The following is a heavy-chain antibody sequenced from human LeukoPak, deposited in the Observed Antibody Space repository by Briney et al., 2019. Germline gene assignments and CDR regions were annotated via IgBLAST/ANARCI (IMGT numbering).Heavy chain of an antibody. CDR2: IYYSGST. CDR3: ASQMAVLRYFDWPDAFDI. J-gene: IGHJ3*02. D-gene: IGHD3-9*01. Sequence: PSETLSLTCAVSGGSISSGGYSWSWIRQHPGKGLEWIGYIYYSGSTYYNPSLKSRVTISVDTSKNQFSLKLSYVTAADTAVYYCASQMAVLRYFDWPDAFDIWGQGTMVTVSS. CDR1: GGSISSGGYS. V-gene: IGHV4-31*11.